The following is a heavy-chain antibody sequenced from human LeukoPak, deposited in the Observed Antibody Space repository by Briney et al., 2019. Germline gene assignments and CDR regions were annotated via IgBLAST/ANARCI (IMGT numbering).Heavy chain of an antibody. Sequence: IQPGGSLRLSCAASGFTISTNYMSWVRQAPGKGLEWVSVIHSGGSTYYADSVKGRFTISRDNSKNTLYLQMNSLRVEDTAVYYCARDQPVCSTSCLDYWGQGTLVTVSS. J-gene: IGHJ4*02. CDR3: ARDQPVCSTSCLDY. CDR1: GFTISTNY. CDR2: IHSGGST. D-gene: IGHD2-2*01. V-gene: IGHV3-53*01.